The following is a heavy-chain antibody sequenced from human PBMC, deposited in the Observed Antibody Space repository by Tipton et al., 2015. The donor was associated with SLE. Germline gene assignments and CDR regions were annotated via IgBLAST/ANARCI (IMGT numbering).Heavy chain of an antibody. CDR3: ARMGRIRWYFDL. CDR2: IYYTGAT. D-gene: IGHD2-15*01. Sequence: LRLSCSVSGGSISDGAYYWSWIRQHPGKGLEWIGYIYYTGATYFNPSLESRVTMSVDTSENQFSLKLTSVTAADTAIYYCARMGRIRWYFDLWGRGTLVTVSS. V-gene: IGHV4-31*03. CDR1: GGSISDGAYY. J-gene: IGHJ2*01.